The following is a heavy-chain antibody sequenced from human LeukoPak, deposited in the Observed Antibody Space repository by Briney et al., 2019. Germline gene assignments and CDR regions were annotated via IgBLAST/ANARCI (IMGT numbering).Heavy chain of an antibody. CDR1: GFTFSTAW. D-gene: IGHD6-13*01. J-gene: IGHJ6*03. CDR3: TRASIAAAGTEGYYYYYMDV. CDR2: IKSKTDGGTT. Sequence: GGSLRLSCVASGFTFSTAWMSWVRQAPGKGLEWVGRIKSKTDGGTTDYTTPVKGRFSISRDDSKNTLYLQMNSLKTEDTAVYYCTRASIAAAGTEGYYYYYMDVWGKGTTVTVSS. V-gene: IGHV3-15*01.